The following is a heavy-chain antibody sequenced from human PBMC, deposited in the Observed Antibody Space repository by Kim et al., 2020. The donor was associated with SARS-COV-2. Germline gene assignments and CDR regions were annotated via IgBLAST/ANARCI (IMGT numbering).Heavy chain of an antibody. CDR1: GFTFSSYW. CDR2: IKQDGSEK. Sequence: GGSLRLSCAASGFTFSSYWMSWVRQAPGKGLEWVANIKQDGSEKYYVDSVKGRFTISRDNAKNSLYLQMNSLRAEDTAVYYCARAPSYDFWSGIGPLEGYYYGMDVWGQGTTVTVSS. J-gene: IGHJ6*02. V-gene: IGHV3-7*01. D-gene: IGHD3-3*01. CDR3: ARAPSYDFWSGIGPLEGYYYGMDV.